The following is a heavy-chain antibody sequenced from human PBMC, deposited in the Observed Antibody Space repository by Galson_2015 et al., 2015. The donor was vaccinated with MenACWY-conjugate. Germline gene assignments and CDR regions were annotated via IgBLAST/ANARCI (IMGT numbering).Heavy chain of an antibody. CDR2: ISGYGDGT. CDR3: AKNLIVGATVGPRLFDY. V-gene: IGHV3-23*01. Sequence: SLRLSCAASGFTFSSYAMTWVRQAPGKGLEWVSGISGYGDGTYYAESVKGRFVISRDNSKNSIYLQMDNLRAEDTAICYCAKNLIVGATVGPRLFDYWGQGTLVTVSS. D-gene: IGHD1-26*01. CDR1: GFTFSSYA. J-gene: IGHJ4*02.